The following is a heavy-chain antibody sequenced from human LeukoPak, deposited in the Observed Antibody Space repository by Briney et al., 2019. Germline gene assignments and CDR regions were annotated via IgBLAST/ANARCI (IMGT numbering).Heavy chain of an antibody. CDR3: AREGVGAHDY. Sequence: GGSLRLSCAASGFTFSSYAMHWVRQAPGKGLEWVAVISYDGSNKYYADSVKGRFTISRDNSKNTLYLQMNSLRAEDTAVYYCAREGVGAHDYWGQGTLVTVSS. V-gene: IGHV3-30-3*01. D-gene: IGHD1-26*01. J-gene: IGHJ4*02. CDR1: GFTFSSYA. CDR2: ISYDGSNK.